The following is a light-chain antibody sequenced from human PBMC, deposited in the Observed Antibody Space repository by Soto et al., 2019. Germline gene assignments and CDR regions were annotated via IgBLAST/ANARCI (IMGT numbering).Light chain of an antibody. CDR3: QQYDKWPLT. CDR2: GAS. Sequence: EILITQSPGTLSVSTGQGATLSCRASHSVDSNLAWYQQKPGQPPRILIFGASTRPTGIPDRFSGSGSGTEFTLPISSLQSEDFEVYYCQQYDKWPLTFGGGTKVDIK. CDR1: HSVDSN. V-gene: IGKV3D-15*01. J-gene: IGKJ4*01.